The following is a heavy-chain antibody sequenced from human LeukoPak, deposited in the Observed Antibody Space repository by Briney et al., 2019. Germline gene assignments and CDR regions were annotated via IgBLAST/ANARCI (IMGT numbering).Heavy chain of an antibody. D-gene: IGHD4-17*01. V-gene: IGHV4-4*07. Sequence: SETLSLTCTVSGGSISSYYWSWIRQPAGKGLEWIGRIYTSGSTNYNPSLKSRVTMSVDTSKNQFSLKLSSVTAADTAVYYCARVRPDYGDYTFDYWGQGTLVTVSS. J-gene: IGHJ4*02. CDR1: GGSISSYY. CDR2: IYTSGST. CDR3: ARVRPDYGDYTFDY.